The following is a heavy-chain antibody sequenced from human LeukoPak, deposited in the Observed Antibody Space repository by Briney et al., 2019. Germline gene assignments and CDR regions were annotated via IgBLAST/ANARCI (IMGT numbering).Heavy chain of an antibody. J-gene: IGHJ4*02. Sequence: ASVKASCKASGYTFTSYGISWVRQAPGQGLEWMGWISAYNGNTKYAQTLQGRVTMTTDTSTSTAYMELRSLRSDDTSVYYCARVEWHTAMVTGEPDYWGQGTLVTVSS. CDR1: GYTFTSYG. V-gene: IGHV1-18*01. CDR3: ARVEWHTAMVTGEPDY. CDR2: ISAYNGNT. D-gene: IGHD5-18*01.